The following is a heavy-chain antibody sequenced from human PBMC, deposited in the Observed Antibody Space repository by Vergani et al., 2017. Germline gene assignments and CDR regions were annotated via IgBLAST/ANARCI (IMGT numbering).Heavy chain of an antibody. V-gene: IGHV4-59*02. CDR3: AGDTHSWQRADR. CDR1: GVSVTDYN. Sequence: QVQLQESGPGLVKSSETLSLTCHVFGVSVTDYNCNWIRQAPGKALEWIGSLSTTGGATHATHNPSLKSRVSISVDTSKSQFSLRLTSVTAADSAIYYCAGDTHSWQRADRWGQGLLVSVSS. D-gene: IGHD6-13*01. CDR2: LSTTGGA. J-gene: IGHJ5*02.